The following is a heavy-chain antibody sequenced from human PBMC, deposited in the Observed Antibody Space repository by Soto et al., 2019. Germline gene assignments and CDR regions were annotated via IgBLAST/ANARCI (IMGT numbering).Heavy chain of an antibody. CDR2: ISSSSGYI. D-gene: IGHD3-22*01. J-gene: IGHJ4*02. CDR3: ARVRSSGYYVGFDY. Sequence: GGSLRLSCAASAFTFSSYSMNWVRQAPGKGLEWVSSISSSSGYIYYADSVKGRFTISRDNAKNSLYLQMNSLRAEDTAVYYCARVRSSGYYVGFDYWGQGTLVTVSS. CDR1: AFTFSSYS. V-gene: IGHV3-21*01.